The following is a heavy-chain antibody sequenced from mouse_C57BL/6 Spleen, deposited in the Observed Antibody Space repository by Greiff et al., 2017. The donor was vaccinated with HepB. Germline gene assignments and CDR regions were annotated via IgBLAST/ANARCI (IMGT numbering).Heavy chain of an antibody. CDR1: GYSITSGYY. D-gene: IGHD2-4*01. Sequence: DVQLQESGPGLVKPSQSLSLTCSVTGYSITSGYYWNWIRQFPGNKLEWMGYISYDGSNNYNPSLKNRISITRDTSKNQFFLKLNSVTTEDTATYYCARDRDDYPFAYWGQGTLVTVSA. J-gene: IGHJ3*01. CDR2: ISYDGSN. CDR3: ARDRDDYPFAY. V-gene: IGHV3-6*01.